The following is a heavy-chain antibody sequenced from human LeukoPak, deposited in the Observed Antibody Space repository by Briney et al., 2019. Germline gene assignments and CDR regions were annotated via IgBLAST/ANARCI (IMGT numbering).Heavy chain of an antibody. J-gene: IGHJ4*02. CDR1: GFTFSSYA. Sequence: PGGSLRLSCAASGFTFSSYAMSWVRQAPGKGLEWFSAISGSGGSTYYADSVKGRFTISKDNAKNTVYLQMNSLRAEDAAVYYCVSFYETYWGRGTLVTVSS. CDR2: ISGSGGST. D-gene: IGHD2/OR15-2a*01. V-gene: IGHV3-23*01. CDR3: VSFYETY.